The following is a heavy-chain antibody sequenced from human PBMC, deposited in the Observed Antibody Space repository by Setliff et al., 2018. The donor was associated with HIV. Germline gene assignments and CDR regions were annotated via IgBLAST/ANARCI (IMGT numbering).Heavy chain of an antibody. CDR1: GYAITSGFY. CDR2: IHYTGST. Sequence: PSETLSLTCAVSGYAITSGFYWSWIRQPPGKGLEWIGYIHYTGSTTYNPSLKSRVTISVDTSKNQFSLELSSVTAADTAVYYCARLGRFIGPAGRFDPWGQGTLVTVSS. V-gene: IGHV4-59*08. D-gene: IGHD6-13*01. CDR3: ARLGRFIGPAGRFDP. J-gene: IGHJ5*02.